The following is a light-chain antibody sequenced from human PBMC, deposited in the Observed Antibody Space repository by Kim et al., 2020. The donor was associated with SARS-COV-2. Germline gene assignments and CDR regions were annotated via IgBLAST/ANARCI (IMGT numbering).Light chain of an antibody. CDR3: SSRDFTGKNRL. CDR2: GEN. V-gene: IGLV3-19*01. Sequence: SSALTQDPDVSVALGQTVRITCHGDSLGRTYASWYQQKSGQAPTLLICGENRRPSGIPGRFSGSTSGNSASLTITGAQADDEADYYCSSRDFTGKNRLFG. CDR1: SLGRTY. J-gene: IGLJ3*02.